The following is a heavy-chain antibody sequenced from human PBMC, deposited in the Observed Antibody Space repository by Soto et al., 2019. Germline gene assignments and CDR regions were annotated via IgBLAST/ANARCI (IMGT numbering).Heavy chain of an antibody. V-gene: IGHV2-70*01. CDR2: IDYDYAK. Sequence: GPTLVNLTPPGTVTCALAGFGLSTSGMCGSGMREPPLRTLDWLALIDYDYAKYYKTSLTTSLTISKEPSKIQLVLTMPNVTPVYTAAYYCPRAVDAYDYYYGMDVWGQGTTVTVSS. D-gene: IGHD2-15*01. CDR3: PRAVDAYDYYYGMDV. J-gene: IGHJ6*02. CDR1: GFGLSTSGMC.